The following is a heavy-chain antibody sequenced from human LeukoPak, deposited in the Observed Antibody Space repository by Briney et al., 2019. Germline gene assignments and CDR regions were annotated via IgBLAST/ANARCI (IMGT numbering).Heavy chain of an antibody. V-gene: IGHV3-23*01. D-gene: IGHD1-26*01. CDR2: ISGSGGRT. Sequence: AGTLRLSCAASGFTLSSYGMSWVRQAPGKGLEWVSTISGSGGRTYYADSVKGRFTISRDNSKNTLYLQMNSLRAEDTAVYYCARDRRGSYYYYYYYYMDVRGKGTTVTVSS. CDR1: GFTLSSYG. J-gene: IGHJ6*03. CDR3: ARDRRGSYYYYYYYYMDV.